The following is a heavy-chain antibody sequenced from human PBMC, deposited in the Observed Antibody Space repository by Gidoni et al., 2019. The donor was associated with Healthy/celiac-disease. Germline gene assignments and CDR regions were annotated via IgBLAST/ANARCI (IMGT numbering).Heavy chain of an antibody. CDR1: GFTFSSYG. V-gene: IGHV3-33*01. CDR3: ASLGYCSSTSCSGGPATGPPPDY. D-gene: IGHD2-2*01. Sequence: QVQLVESGGGVVQPGRSLRLSCAASGFTFSSYGMPWVRQAPGKGLDWVAVIWYDGSNKYYADSGKGRFTISRDNSKNTLYLQMNSLRAEDTAVYYCASLGYCSSTSCSGGPATGPPPDYWGQGTLVTVSS. CDR2: IWYDGSNK. J-gene: IGHJ4*02.